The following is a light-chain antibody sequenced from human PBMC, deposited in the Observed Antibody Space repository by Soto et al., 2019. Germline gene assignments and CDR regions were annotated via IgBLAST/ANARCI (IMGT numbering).Light chain of an antibody. V-gene: IGKV1-39*01. Sequence: DIQITESPSSLSASVGDRVTITCRASQSISTYLNWYQQKPGKVPKLLIYAAASLQSGVPSRFSGSGSGTDFTLTISSLQPEDFATYYCQQSYSTPFTFGPGTKVDIK. J-gene: IGKJ3*01. CDR3: QQSYSTPFT. CDR1: QSISTY. CDR2: AAA.